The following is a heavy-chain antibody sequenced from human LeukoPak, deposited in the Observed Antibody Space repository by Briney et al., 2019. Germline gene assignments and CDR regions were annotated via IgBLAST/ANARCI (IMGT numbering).Heavy chain of an antibody. CDR3: ARGSSSTGDYTMDV. J-gene: IGHJ6*02. V-gene: IGHV3-7*01. CDR1: GFTFSSYW. CDR2: IKQDGSEK. D-gene: IGHD6-6*01. Sequence: PGGSLRLSCAASGFTFSSYWMSWVRQAPGKGLEWVANIKQDGSEKYYVDSVKGRFTISRDNAKNSLYLQMNSLRAEDTAVYYCARGSSSTGDYTMDVWGQGTTVTVSS.